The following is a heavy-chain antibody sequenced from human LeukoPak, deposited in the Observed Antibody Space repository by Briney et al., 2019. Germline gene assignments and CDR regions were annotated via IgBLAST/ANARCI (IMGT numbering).Heavy chain of an antibody. V-gene: IGHV4-59*01. J-gene: IGHJ4*02. CDR3: ARDYRGFTPGWFDD. Sequence: PSETLSLTCTDSGGSISRYYWSWLRQPPGKGLEWIGYVYDSDSTNYNPSLRRRVTISGDTSRNQFFLKLSSVTAADTAVYFCARDYRGFTPGWFDDWGPGTLVTVSS. CDR1: GGSISRYY. D-gene: IGHD3-16*02. CDR2: VYDSDST.